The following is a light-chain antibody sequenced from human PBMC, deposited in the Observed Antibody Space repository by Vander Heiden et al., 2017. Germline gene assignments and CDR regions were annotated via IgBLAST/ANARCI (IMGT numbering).Light chain of an antibody. CDR1: QSVSSN. Sequence: EIVITPSPATLSVSPGESATLSCRASQSVSSNLAWYQQKPGQAPRLLIYGASTRATGIPARFSGSGSGTEFTLTISSLQSEDFAVYYCQQYNNWPPYTFGQGTKLEIK. CDR3: QQYNNWPPYT. V-gene: IGKV3-15*01. CDR2: GAS. J-gene: IGKJ2*01.